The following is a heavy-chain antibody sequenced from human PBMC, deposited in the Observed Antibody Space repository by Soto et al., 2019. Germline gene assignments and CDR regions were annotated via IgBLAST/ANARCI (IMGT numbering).Heavy chain of an antibody. D-gene: IGHD2-2*01. Sequence: SETLSLTCTVSGGSISSGGYYWSWIRQHPGKGLEWIGYIYYSGSTYYNPSLKSRVTISVDTSKNQFSLKLSSVTAADTAVYYCARSFGVAPAGPFDDWGQGTLVTVSS. V-gene: IGHV4-31*03. CDR1: GGSISSGGYY. CDR2: IYYSGST. J-gene: IGHJ4*02. CDR3: ARSFGVAPAGPFDD.